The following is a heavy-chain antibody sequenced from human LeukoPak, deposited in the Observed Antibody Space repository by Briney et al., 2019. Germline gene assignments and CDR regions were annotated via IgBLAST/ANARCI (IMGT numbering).Heavy chain of an antibody. CDR1: GFTFSSYA. D-gene: IGHD4-17*01. CDR2: ISYDGINK. J-gene: IGHJ5*02. CDR3: ARARGLGYGDYVRWFDP. V-gene: IGHV3-30*04. Sequence: PGGSLRLSCAASGFTFSSYAMYWVRQAPGKGLEWVALISYDGINKYYADSVKGRFTISRDNSKNTLYLQMNSLRPEDTAVYYCARARGLGYGDYVRWFDPWGQGTLVTVSS.